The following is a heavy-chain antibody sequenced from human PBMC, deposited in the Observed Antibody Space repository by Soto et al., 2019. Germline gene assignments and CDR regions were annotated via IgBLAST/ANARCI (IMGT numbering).Heavy chain of an antibody. J-gene: IGHJ5*02. CDR3: ARDLSVKDIVVGPAAYPGWFDP. V-gene: IGHV3-21*01. CDR1: GFTFSSYS. D-gene: IGHD2-2*01. CDR2: ISSNSSYI. Sequence: GGSLRLSCAAPGFTFSSYSMNWVRQAPGKGLEWVSFISSNSSYIYYADSVKGRFTISRDNAKNSLYLQMNSLRAEDTAVYYCARDLSVKDIVVGPAAYPGWFDPWGQGTLVTVSS.